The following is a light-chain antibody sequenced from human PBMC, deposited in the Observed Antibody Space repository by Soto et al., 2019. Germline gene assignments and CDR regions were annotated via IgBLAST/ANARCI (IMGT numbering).Light chain of an antibody. CDR2: DAS. V-gene: IGKV1-5*01. Sequence: IHMTHSPSTLSSSVLYRVSITCLSSQNIDKWLAWYQQKPQKAPKLLIFDASTLESGVPSRFSGSGSGTEFTLTISSLQPDDFATYYCQQYNSYSTWTFGQGTKVDIK. CDR3: QQYNSYSTWT. CDR1: QNIDKW. J-gene: IGKJ1*01.